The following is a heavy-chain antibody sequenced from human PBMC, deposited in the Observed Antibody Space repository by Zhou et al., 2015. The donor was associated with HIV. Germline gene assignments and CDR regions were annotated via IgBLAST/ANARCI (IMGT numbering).Heavy chain of an antibody. CDR3: ARDRGEGARPAWRYFDL. CDR1: GYTFTSYG. J-gene: IGHJ2*01. V-gene: IGHV1-18*01. D-gene: IGHD6-6*01. CDR2: ISAYNGNT. Sequence: QVQLVQSGAEVKKPGASVKVSCKASGYTFTSYGISWVRQAPGQGLEWMGWISAYNGNTNYAQKFQGRVTITADRSTTIAYMELRSLRSEDTAVYYCARDRGEGARPAWRYFDLWGRGTLVAVSS.